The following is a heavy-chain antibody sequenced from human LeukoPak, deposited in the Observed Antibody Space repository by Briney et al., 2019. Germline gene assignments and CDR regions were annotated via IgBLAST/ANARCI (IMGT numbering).Heavy chain of an antibody. CDR2: INPSGGST. CDR3: ATLAPNYYDSSGLDY. CDR1: GYTFTSYY. V-gene: IGHV1-46*01. Sequence: ASVKVSCKASGYTFTSYYMHWVRQAPGQGLEWMGIINPSGGSTSYAQKFQGRVTMTRDTSTSTVYMELSSLRSDDTAVYYCATLAPNYYDSSGLDYWGQGTLVTVSS. D-gene: IGHD3-22*01. J-gene: IGHJ4*02.